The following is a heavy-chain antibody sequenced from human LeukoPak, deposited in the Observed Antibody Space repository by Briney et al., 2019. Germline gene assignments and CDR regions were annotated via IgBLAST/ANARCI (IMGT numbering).Heavy chain of an antibody. J-gene: IGHJ6*02. V-gene: IGHV1-3*01. D-gene: IGHD6-19*01. CDR3: ARDGFRKWLADLPYYYGMDV. CDR1: GYTFTSYA. Sequence: ASVKVSCKASGYTFTSYAMHWVRQAPGQRLGWMGWINAGNGNTKYSQKFQGRVTITRDTSASTAYMELSSLRSEDTAVYYCARDGFRKWLADLPYYYGMDVWGQGTTVTVSS. CDR2: INAGNGNT.